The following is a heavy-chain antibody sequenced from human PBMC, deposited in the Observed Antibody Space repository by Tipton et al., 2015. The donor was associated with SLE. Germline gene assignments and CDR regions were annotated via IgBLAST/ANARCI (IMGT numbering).Heavy chain of an antibody. Sequence: TLSLTCTVSGGSISSSSYYWGWIRQPPGKGLEWIGSIYYSGSTYYNPSLNSRVTLSIDTSRNQFSLKLSSVTAADTAVYYCARMSSGWSVGAFDIWGQGRMVTVSS. V-gene: IGHV4-39*07. CDR1: GGSISSSSYY. D-gene: IGHD6-13*01. CDR3: ARMSSGWSVGAFDI. CDR2: IYYSGST. J-gene: IGHJ3*02.